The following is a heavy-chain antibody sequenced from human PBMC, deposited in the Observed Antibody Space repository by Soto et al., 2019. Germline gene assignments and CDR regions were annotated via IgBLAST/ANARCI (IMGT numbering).Heavy chain of an antibody. V-gene: IGHV3-48*04. J-gene: IGHJ4*02. CDR3: ARVAY. CDR2: ISDSGSNT. CDR1: GFKISSSS. Sequence: PGGSLRLSCAAFGFKISSSSMNWVRQAPGRGLEWVAYISDSGSNTLYADSVKGRFTVARDNAQNSLFLQMNTLRPEDSAIYYCARVAYWGPGTQVTVS.